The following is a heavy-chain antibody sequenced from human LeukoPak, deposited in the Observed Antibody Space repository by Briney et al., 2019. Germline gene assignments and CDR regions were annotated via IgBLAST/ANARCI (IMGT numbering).Heavy chain of an antibody. Sequence: ASVKVSCKASGYTFTSYYMHWVRQAPGQGLEWMGIINPSGGSTSYAQKFQGRVTMTRDTSTSTVYMELSSLRSDDTAVYYCARGCGGDCYARDNWFDPWGQGTLVTVSS. CDR2: INPSGGST. J-gene: IGHJ5*02. CDR3: ARGCGGDCYARDNWFDP. D-gene: IGHD2-21*02. CDR1: GYTFTSYY. V-gene: IGHV1-46*01.